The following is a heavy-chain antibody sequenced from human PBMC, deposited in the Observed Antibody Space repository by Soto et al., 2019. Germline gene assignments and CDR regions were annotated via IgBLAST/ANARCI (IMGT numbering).Heavy chain of an antibody. Sequence: PGESLKISCKGSGYSFTSYWISWVRQMPGKCLEWMGRIDPSDSYTNYSPSFQDHVTISADKSISTAYLQWSSLKASDTAMYYCLRPISGASCSSTSRGSCVCGLDGCGKGP. CDR2: IDPSDSYT. D-gene: IGHD2-2*01. J-gene: IGHJ6*04. CDR1: GYSFTSYW. CDR3: LRPISGASCSSTSRGSCVCGLDG. V-gene: IGHV5-10-1*01.